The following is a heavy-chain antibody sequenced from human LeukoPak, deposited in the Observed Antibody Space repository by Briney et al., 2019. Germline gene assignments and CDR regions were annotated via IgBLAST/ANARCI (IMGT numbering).Heavy chain of an antibody. V-gene: IGHV3-53*01. CDR3: AKDIGSSGYLYY. CDR2: IYSGGST. D-gene: IGHD3-22*01. CDR1: GFIVSSDY. Sequence: GGSLRLSCAVSGFIVSSDYMSWVRQAPGKGLEWVSTIYSGGSTYYADSVKGRFTISRDNSKNTLYLQMNSLRAEDTAVYYCAKDIGSSGYLYYWGQGTLVTVSS. J-gene: IGHJ4*02.